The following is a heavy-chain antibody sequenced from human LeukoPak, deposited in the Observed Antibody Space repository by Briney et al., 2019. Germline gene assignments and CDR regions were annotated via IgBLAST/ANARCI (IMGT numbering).Heavy chain of an antibody. D-gene: IGHD2-2*01. V-gene: IGHV4-34*01. CDR2: INHSGST. CDR1: GGSFSGYY. Sequence: SETLSLTCAVYGGSFSGYYWSWIRQPPGKGLEWIGEINHSGSTNYNPSLKSRVTISVDTSKNQFSLKLSSATAADTAVYYCARGGGVPAANPFQHWGQGTLVTVSS. CDR3: ARGGGVPAANPFQH. J-gene: IGHJ1*01.